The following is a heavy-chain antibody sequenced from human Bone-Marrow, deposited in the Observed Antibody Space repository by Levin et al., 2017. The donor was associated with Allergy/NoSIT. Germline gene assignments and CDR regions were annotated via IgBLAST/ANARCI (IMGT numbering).Heavy chain of an antibody. CDR2: IYPGDSDT. Sequence: GGSLRLSCKGSGYSFSTYWIGWVRQMPGKGLEWMGIIYPGDSDTRYSPSFQGQVTISADKSISTAYLQWRSLKASDTATYYCARQGDGYTISPHFDYWGQGTLVTVSS. D-gene: IGHD5-24*01. V-gene: IGHV5-51*01. J-gene: IGHJ4*02. CDR1: GYSFSTYW. CDR3: ARQGDGYTISPHFDY.